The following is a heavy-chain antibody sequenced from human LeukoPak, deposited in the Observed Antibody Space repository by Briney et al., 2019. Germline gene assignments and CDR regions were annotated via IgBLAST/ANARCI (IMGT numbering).Heavy chain of an antibody. CDR2: ISSSSSYI. CDR1: GFTFSSYS. V-gene: IGHV3-21*01. Sequence: SGGSLRLSCAASGFTFSSYSMNWVRQAPGKGLEWVSSISSSSSYIYYADSVKGRFTISRDNAKNSLYLQMNSLRAEDTAVYYCARSPYLDFWSRYYLNYYYGMDVWGQGTTVTVSS. CDR3: ARSPYLDFWSRYYLNYYYGMDV. D-gene: IGHD3-3*01. J-gene: IGHJ6*02.